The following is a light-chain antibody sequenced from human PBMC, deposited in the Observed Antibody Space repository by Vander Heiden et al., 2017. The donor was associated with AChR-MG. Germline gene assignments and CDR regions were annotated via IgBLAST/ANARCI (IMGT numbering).Light chain of an antibody. Sequence: SMLTQPHSVSAAPGQTVTIACTRSRGSIASNYVQWYQQRPGSAPTTVIYEDNQRPSGVPDRFSGSIDSSSNSASLTISGLKTEDEADYYCQSYDSSNVVFGGGTKLTVL. CDR3: QSYDSSNVV. V-gene: IGLV6-57*03. J-gene: IGLJ2*01. CDR2: EDN. CDR1: RGSIASNY.